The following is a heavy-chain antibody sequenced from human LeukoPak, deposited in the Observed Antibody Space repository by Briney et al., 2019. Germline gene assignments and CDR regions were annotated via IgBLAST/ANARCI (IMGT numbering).Heavy chain of an antibody. V-gene: IGHV3-21*01. J-gene: IGHJ4*02. CDR2: ISSSSSYI. CDR3: AREWRYGYSYDY. Sequence: GGSLRLSCAASGFTFSSYAMSWVRQAPGKGLEWVSSISSSSSYIYYADSVKGRFTISRDNAKNSLYLQMNSLRAEDTAVYYCAREWRYGYSYDYWGQGTLVTVSS. D-gene: IGHD2-15*01. CDR1: GFTFSSYA.